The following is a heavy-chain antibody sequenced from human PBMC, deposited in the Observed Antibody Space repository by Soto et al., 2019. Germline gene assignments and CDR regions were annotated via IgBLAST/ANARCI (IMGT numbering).Heavy chain of an antibody. CDR3: AKGDKQLAPSPFDY. CDR2: ISWDGGST. J-gene: IGHJ4*02. D-gene: IGHD6-6*01. Sequence: GGSLRLSCAASGFTFDDYTMHWVRQAPGKGLEWVSLISWDGGSTYYADSVKGRFTISRDNSKNSLYLQMNSLRTEDTALYYCAKGDKQLAPSPFDYWGQGTLVTVSS. V-gene: IGHV3-43*01. CDR1: GFTFDDYT.